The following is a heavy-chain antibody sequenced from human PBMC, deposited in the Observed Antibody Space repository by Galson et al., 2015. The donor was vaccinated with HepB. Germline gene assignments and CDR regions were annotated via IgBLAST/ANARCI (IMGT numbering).Heavy chain of an antibody. V-gene: IGHV3-23*01. CDR3: AKEASSSAERITMVRGAMPFDY. CDR1: GFTFSSYA. CDR2: ISGSGGST. Sequence: SLRLSCAASGFTFSSYAMSWVRQAPGKGLEWVSAISGSGGSTYYADSVKGRFTISRDNSKNTLYLQMNSLRAEDTAVYYCAKEASSSAERITMVRGAMPFDYWGQGTLVTVSS. D-gene: IGHD3-10*01. J-gene: IGHJ4*02.